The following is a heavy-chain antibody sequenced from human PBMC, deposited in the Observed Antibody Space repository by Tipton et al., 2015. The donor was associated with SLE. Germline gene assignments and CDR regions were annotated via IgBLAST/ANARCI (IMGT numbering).Heavy chain of an antibody. CDR1: GGSISSYY. CDR3: ARAVVPAAVYYFDY. J-gene: IGHJ4*02. D-gene: IGHD2-2*01. V-gene: IGHV4-59*01. Sequence: TLSLTCTVSGGSISSYYWSWIRQPPGKGLEWIGYIYYSGSTNYNPSLKSRVTISVDTSKNQFSLKLSSVTAADTAVYYCARAVVPAAVYYFDYWGQGTPVTVSS. CDR2: IYYSGST.